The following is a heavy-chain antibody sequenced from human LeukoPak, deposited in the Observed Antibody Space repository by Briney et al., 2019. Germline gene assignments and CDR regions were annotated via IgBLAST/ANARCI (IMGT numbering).Heavy chain of an antibody. J-gene: IGHJ6*03. D-gene: IGHD3-3*01. V-gene: IGHV4-4*07. CDR2: IYTNGST. CDR1: GVSISSYY. Sequence: SETLSLTCTVSGVSISSYYWSWIRQPAGKGLEWIGRIYTNGSTNYNPSLKSRVTMSVDTSKNQFSLKLSSVTAADTAVYYCARDGTTQDAYYDFWSGGERLYMGVWGKGTTVTVSS. CDR3: ARDGTTQDAYYDFWSGGERLYMGV.